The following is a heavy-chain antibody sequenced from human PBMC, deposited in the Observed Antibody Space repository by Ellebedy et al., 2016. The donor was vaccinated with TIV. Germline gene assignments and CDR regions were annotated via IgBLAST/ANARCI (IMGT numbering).Heavy chain of an antibody. CDR1: GSTFSSYW. J-gene: IGHJ4*02. V-gene: IGHV3-7*01. CDR2: IKEDGSEK. D-gene: IGHD6-19*01. CDR3: ARALGSGPCY. Sequence: GESLKISCAASGSTFSSYWMSWVRQAPGKGLEWVANIKEDGSEKYYVDSVKGRFTISRDNAKNSVYLQMNNLRAEDTAVYYCARALGSGPCYWGQGTLVTVSS.